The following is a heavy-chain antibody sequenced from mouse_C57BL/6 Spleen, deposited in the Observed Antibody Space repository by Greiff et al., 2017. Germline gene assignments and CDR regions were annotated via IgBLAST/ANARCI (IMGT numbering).Heavy chain of an antibody. CDR2: IDPETGGT. CDR3: TRVYYGSSNWYFVV. V-gene: IGHV1-15*01. Sequence: QVQLKESGAELVRPGASVTLSCKASGYTFTDYEMHWVKQTPVHGLEWIGAIDPETGGTAYNQKFKGKAILTADKSSSTAYMELRSLTSEDSAVYYCTRVYYGSSNWYFVVWGTGTTVTVSS. CDR1: GYTFTDYE. J-gene: IGHJ1*03. D-gene: IGHD1-1*01.